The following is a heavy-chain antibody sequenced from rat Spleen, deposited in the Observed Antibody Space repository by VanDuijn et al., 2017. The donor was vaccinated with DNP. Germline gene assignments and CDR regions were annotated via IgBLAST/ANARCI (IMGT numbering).Heavy chain of an antibody. J-gene: IGHJ4*01. Sequence: EVQLVESGGGLVQPGNSLKLSCAASGFTFSDSAMAWVRQSPKKGLEWVATITYDGSGTYYRDSVKGRFTISRDNAKSTLYLQMDSLRSEDTATYYCATHSHSTYPYAMDAWGQGTSVTVSS. V-gene: IGHV5S10*01. CDR1: GFTFSDSA. CDR2: ITYDGSGT. D-gene: IGHD1-2*01. CDR3: ATHSHSTYPYAMDA.